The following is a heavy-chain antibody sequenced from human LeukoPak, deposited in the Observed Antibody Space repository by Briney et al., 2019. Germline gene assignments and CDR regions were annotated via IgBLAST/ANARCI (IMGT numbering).Heavy chain of an antibody. D-gene: IGHD3-22*01. J-gene: IGHJ4*02. Sequence: GGSLRLSCAASGFTFSSYAMSWVRQAPGKGLEWVSAISGGGGSTYYADSVKGRFTISRDNSKNTLYLQMNSLRAEDTAVYYCAKDAATYYDSSGYYFGYFDCWGQGTLVTVSS. CDR3: AKDAATYYDSSGYYFGYFDC. V-gene: IGHV3-23*01. CDR1: GFTFSSYA. CDR2: ISGGGGST.